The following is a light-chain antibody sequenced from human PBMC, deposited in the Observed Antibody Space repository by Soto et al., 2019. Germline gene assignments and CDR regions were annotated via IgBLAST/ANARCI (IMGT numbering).Light chain of an antibody. V-gene: IGKV3-11*01. Sequence: EIVMTQSPATLYLSPGERATLSCRASQSVGTYLAWYQQKPGQAPRLLIYDSSKRAADIPARFSGSGSGTDFTLTISSLEPEDFAVYYCQHRSIWPPAFGGGTKVEIK. CDR3: QHRSIWPPA. J-gene: IGKJ4*01. CDR2: DSS. CDR1: QSVGTY.